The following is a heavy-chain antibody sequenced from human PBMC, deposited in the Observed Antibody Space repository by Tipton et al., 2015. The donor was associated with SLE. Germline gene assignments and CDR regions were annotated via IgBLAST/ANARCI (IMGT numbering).Heavy chain of an antibody. V-gene: IGHV4-59*11. J-gene: IGHJ3*02. CDR1: GGSISSHY. D-gene: IGHD3-10*01. CDR3: ARDLQYGSWSYYLYVFDI. CDR2: IYYSGST. Sequence: TLSLTCTVSGGSISSHYWSWIRQPPGKGLEWIGYIYYSGSTNYNPSLKSRVTISVDTSKNQFSRKLSSVTAADKAVYYCARDLQYGSWSYYLYVFDIWGQGTMVSVSS.